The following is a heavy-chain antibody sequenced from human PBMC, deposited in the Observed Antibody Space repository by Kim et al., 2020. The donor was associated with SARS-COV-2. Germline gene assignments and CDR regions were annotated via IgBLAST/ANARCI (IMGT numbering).Heavy chain of an antibody. D-gene: IGHD3-10*01. CDR3: ARHDMGSGVDY. CDR2: IYYSGST. CDR1: GGSISSSSYY. V-gene: IGHV4-39*01. J-gene: IGHJ4*02. Sequence: SETLSLTCTVSGGSISSSSYYWGWIRQPPGKGLEWIGSIYYSGSTYYNPSLKSRVTISVDTSKNQFSLKLSSVTAADTAVYYCARHDMGSGVDYWGQGTLVTVSS.